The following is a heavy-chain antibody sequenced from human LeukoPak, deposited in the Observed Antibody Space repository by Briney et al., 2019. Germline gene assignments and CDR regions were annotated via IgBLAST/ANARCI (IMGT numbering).Heavy chain of an antibody. V-gene: IGHV3-7*01. CDR3: ARGSVLWFGALGY. Sequence: PGGSLRLSCAAWGFSFSIYGMIWVRQAPGKGLEGVANIKQDGSEKYYVDSVKGRYTISRDIDKNSLYLQMKSLRAEDTAVYYCARGSVLWFGALGYWGQGTLVTVSS. CDR1: GFSFSIYG. D-gene: IGHD3-10*01. CDR2: IKQDGSEK. J-gene: IGHJ4*02.